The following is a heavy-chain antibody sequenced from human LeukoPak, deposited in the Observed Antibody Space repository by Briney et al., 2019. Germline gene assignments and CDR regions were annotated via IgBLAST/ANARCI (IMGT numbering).Heavy chain of an antibody. CDR3: ARRRSIMITFGGVSSHHDY. J-gene: IGHJ4*02. CDR2: INHSGST. CDR1: GGSFSGYY. V-gene: IGHV4-34*01. D-gene: IGHD3-16*01. Sequence: SETLSLTCAVYGGSFSGYYWSWIRQPPGKGLEWIGEINHSGSTNYNPSLKSRVTMSVDTSKNQFSLKLSSVTAADTAVYYCARRRSIMITFGGVSSHHDYWGQGTLVTVSS.